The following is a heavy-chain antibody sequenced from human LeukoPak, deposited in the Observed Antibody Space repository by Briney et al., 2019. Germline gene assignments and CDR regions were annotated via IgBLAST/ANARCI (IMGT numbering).Heavy chain of an antibody. CDR2: NYYTGST. J-gene: IGHJ4*02. D-gene: IGHD2/OR15-2a*01. V-gene: IGHV4-59*01. CDR1: GGSMSGYY. CDR3: ARLRGNYFPDF. Sequence: SETLSLTCTVSGGSMSGYYWTWIRQPPGKGLEWIAYNYYTGSTNYNPSLESRVTISVDTSKNQFSLRLNSMATADTAVYYCARLRGNYFPDFWGQGTLVTVSS.